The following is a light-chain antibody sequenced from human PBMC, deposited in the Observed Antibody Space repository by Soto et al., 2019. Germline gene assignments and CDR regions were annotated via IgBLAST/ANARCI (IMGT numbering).Light chain of an antibody. V-gene: IGKV1-39*01. CDR3: KLSYSTPV. Sequence: DIQMTQSPSSLSASVGDRVTITCRASQSISSYLHWYQQKPGKAPKPLIYAASSLQSGVPSRFSGSGSGTDFTLPIRSLQPEDFATYFCKLSYSTPVFGPGTKLEMK. J-gene: IGKJ2*01. CDR2: AAS. CDR1: QSISSY.